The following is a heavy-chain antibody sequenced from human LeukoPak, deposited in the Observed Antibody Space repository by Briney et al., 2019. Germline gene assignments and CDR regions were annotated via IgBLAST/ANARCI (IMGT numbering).Heavy chain of an antibody. CDR2: ISWNSGSI. V-gene: IGHV3-9*01. J-gene: IGHJ6*02. D-gene: IGHD6-13*01. CDR1: GFTFDDYA. Sequence: PGGSLRLSCAASGFTFDDYAMHWVRQAPGKGLEWVSGISWNSGSIGYADSVKGRFTISRDNAKNSLYLQMNSLRAEDTALYYCAEDIAEGAAGYYYGMDVWGQGTTVTVSS. CDR3: AEDIAEGAAGYYYGMDV.